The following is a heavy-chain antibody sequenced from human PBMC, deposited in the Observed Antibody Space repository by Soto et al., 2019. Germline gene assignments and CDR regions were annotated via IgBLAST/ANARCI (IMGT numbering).Heavy chain of an antibody. V-gene: IGHV4-59*12. Sequence: YETLPLTCSLGGSPMSNDYCSWFRQPPGQGLELIGYMGYNGYTSYNPSLRSRVTISLDTSKNQFSLKLTSVTAADTAVYYCARDKITGLFDYWGQGTLVTVS. CDR1: GSPMSNDY. CDR2: MGYNGYT. CDR3: ARDKITGLFDY. J-gene: IGHJ4*02. D-gene: IGHD3-16*01.